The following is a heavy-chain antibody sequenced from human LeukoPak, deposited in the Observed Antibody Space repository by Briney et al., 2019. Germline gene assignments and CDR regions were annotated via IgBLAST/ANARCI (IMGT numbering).Heavy chain of an antibody. Sequence: GGSLRLSCAASGFTFSSYGMHWVRQAPGKGLEWVAFIRYDGSNKYYADSVKGRFTISRDNSKNTLYLQMNSLRAEDTAVYYCAREGKGIGYYFDYWGQGTLVTVSS. V-gene: IGHV3-30*02. CDR1: GFTFSSYG. CDR3: AREGKGIGYYFDY. J-gene: IGHJ4*02. CDR2: IRYDGSNK. D-gene: IGHD2-21*01.